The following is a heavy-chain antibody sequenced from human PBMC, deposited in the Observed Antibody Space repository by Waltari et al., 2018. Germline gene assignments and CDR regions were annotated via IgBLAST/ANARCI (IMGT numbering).Heavy chain of an antibody. D-gene: IGHD3-3*01. CDR1: DESFSSYY. CDR3: ARRMRDYDFWSGSRYYFDY. Sequence: QVQLQQWGAGLLKPSETLSLTCAVYDESFSSYYWSWLRQPPGKGLEWMGWMNPNSGNTGYAQKFQGRVTMTRNTSKSTAYMELSSLRSEDTAVYYCARRMRDYDFWSGSRYYFDYWGQGTLVTVSS. V-gene: IGHV1-8*01. J-gene: IGHJ4*02. CDR2: MNPNSGNT.